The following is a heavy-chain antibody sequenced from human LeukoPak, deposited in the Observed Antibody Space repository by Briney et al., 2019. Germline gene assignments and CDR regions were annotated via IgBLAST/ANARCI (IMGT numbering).Heavy chain of an antibody. CDR3: ARLYGSGSYYKYPQIPPLYYYYYMDV. CDR2: INHSGST. J-gene: IGHJ6*03. V-gene: IGHV4-34*01. Sequence: SETLSLTCAVYGGSFSGYYWSWIRQPPGKGLEWIGEINHSGSTNYNPSLKSRVTISVDTSKNQFSLKLRSVTAADTAVYYCARLYGSGSYYKYPQIPPLYYYYYMDVWGKGTTVTISS. D-gene: IGHD3-10*01. CDR1: GGSFSGYY.